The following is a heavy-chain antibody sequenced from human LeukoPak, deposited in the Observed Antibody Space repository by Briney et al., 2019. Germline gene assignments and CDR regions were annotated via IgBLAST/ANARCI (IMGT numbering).Heavy chain of an antibody. V-gene: IGHV1-46*03. J-gene: IGHJ3*02. CDR1: GYTYTSYY. D-gene: IGHD3-3*01. CDR2: INPSGGST. Sequence: ASVKVSCKASGYTYTSYYMHWVRQAPGQGLEWMGIINPSGGSTSYVQKFHGRVTMTRDTSTSTVYMELSSLKSEDTAVYYAASSSEWPNSRKGAWIWGQGTLVTVSS. CDR3: ASSSEWPNSRKGAWI.